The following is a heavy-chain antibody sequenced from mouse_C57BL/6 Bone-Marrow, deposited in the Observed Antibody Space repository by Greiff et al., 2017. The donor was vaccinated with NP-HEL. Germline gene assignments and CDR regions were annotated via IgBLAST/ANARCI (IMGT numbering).Heavy chain of an antibody. CDR3: ARSRITRAMDY. V-gene: IGHV1-69*01. CDR2: IDPSDSYT. CDR1: GYTFTSYW. D-gene: IGHD2-4*01. J-gene: IGHJ4*01. Sequence: QVQLQQPGAELVMPGASVKLSCKASGYTFTSYWMHWVKQRPGQGLEWIGEIDPSDSYTNYNQKFKGKSTLTVDKSSSTAYMQLSSLTSEDSAVYYCARSRITRAMDYWGQGTSVTVSS.